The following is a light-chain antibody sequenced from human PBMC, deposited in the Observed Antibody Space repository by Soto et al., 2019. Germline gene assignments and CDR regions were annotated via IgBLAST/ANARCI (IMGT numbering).Light chain of an antibody. V-gene: IGKV1-5*01. CDR3: QQYDSFWT. J-gene: IGKJ1*01. Sequence: DIPMTQSPSTLSASVGDRVTITCRASQHINNWVAWYQQRSGEAPRLLIYDASTLESGVPSRFSGSGSGTEFTLTISKLRPDDFATYYCQQYDSFWTFGHGTKVEMK. CDR1: QHINNW. CDR2: DAS.